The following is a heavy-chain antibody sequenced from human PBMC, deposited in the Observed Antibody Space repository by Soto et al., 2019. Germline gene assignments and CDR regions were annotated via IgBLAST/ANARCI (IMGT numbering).Heavy chain of an antibody. Sequence: QVQLQESGPGLVKPSETLSLTCTVSGGSVSSGSHYWSWIRQPPGKGLEWIGQIFYSGSTNYNPSLKSRVTISVDTSKNQFSLELSSVTAADTAVYFCARDFCSGDCSDDYYYSAMDVWGQGTTVTVSS. D-gene: IGHD2-21*02. CDR1: GGSVSSGSHY. J-gene: IGHJ6*02. CDR2: IFYSGST. V-gene: IGHV4-61*01. CDR3: ARDFCSGDCSDDYYYSAMDV.